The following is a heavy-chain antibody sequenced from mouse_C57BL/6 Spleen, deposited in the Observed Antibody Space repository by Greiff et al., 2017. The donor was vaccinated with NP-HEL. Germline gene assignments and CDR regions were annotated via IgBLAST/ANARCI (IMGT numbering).Heavy chain of an antibody. CDR3: TGEGDYYGGYFDV. Sequence: EVKLEESGGGLVQPGGSMKLSCVASGFTFSNYWMNWVRQSPEKGLEWVAQIRLKSDNYATHYAESVKGRFTISRDDSKSSVYLQMNNLRAEDTGIYYCTGEGDYYGGYFDVWGTGTTVTVSS. CDR2: IRLKSDNYAT. J-gene: IGHJ1*03. CDR1: GFTFSNYW. D-gene: IGHD1-1*01. V-gene: IGHV6-3*01.